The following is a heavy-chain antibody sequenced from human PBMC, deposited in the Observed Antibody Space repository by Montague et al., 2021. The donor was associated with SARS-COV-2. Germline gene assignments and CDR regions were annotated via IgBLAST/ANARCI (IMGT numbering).Heavy chain of an antibody. CDR1: GFTFSSYS. V-gene: IGHV3-21*01. D-gene: IGHD3-3*01. J-gene: IGHJ5*02. Sequence: SLRLSCAASGFTFSSYSMNWVRQAPGKGLEWVSSLSSSSSYIYYADSVKGRFTISRDNAKNSLYLQMNSLRAEDTAVYYCARDPSTIFGVVTLPWGQGTLVTVSS. CDR3: ARDPSTIFGVVTLP. CDR2: LSSSSSYI.